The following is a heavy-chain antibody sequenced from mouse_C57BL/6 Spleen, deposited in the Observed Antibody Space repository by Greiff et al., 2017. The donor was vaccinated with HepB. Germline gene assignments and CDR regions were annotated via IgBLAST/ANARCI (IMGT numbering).Heavy chain of an antibody. D-gene: IGHD1-1*01. J-gene: IGHJ1*03. CDR1: GFNIKDYY. CDR3: TPITTGVAHWYFDV. V-gene: IGHV14-1*01. CDR2: IDPEDGDT. Sequence: VQLQQSGAELVRPGASVKLSCTASGFNIKDYYMHWVKQRPEQGLEWIGRIDPEDGDTEYAPKFQGKATMTADTSSNTAYLQLSSLTSEDTAVYYGTPITTGVAHWYFDVWGTGTTVTVSS.